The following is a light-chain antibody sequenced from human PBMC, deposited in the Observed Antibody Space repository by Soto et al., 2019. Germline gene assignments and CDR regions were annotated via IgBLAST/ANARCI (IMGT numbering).Light chain of an antibody. CDR3: CSYAGSSTPFV. Sequence: QLVLTQPASVSGSPGQSITISCAGTSSDVGSYNLVSWYQQYPGKAPKLMIYEGSKRPSGISNRFSGSKSDNTASLTISGLQAEDEADYYCCSYAGSSTPFVFGTGTKLTVL. V-gene: IGLV2-23*01. J-gene: IGLJ1*01. CDR2: EGS. CDR1: SSDVGSYNL.